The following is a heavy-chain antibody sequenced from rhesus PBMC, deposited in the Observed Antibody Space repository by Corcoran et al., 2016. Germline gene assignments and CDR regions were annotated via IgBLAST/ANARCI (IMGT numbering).Heavy chain of an antibody. D-gene: IGHD2-15*01. V-gene: IGHV4-127*01. CDR2: IGGSSGST. Sequence: QVQLQESGPGLLKPSGTLSLTCAVSGYSISSGSGWCLLRQPPGKGLEWIGYIGGSSGSTNYNPSLKSRVTISKDTSKNQFSLKLSSVTAADTAVYYCARRRIGNYFDYWGQGVLVTVSS. CDR1: GYSISSGSG. J-gene: IGHJ4*01. CDR3: ARRRIGNYFDY.